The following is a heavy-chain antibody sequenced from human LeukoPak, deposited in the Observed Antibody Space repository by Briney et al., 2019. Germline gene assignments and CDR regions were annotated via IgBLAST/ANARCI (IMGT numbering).Heavy chain of an antibody. D-gene: IGHD5-18*01. J-gene: IGHJ4*02. CDR1: VYTFISYD. V-gene: IGHV1-8*01. CDR3: ARSPHYVWNGYSYGETLVDY. Sequence: ASVKVSCKASVYTFISYDINWVRQATGQGREWMGWMNPNSGNTGYAQKFQGRVTITRNTSISTAYMELSSLRSEDTAVYYCARSPHYVWNGYSYGETLVDYWGQGTLVTVSS. CDR2: MNPNSGNT.